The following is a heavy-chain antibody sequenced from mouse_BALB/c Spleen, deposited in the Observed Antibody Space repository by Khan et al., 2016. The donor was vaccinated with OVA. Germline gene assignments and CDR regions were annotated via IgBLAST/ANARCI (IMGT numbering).Heavy chain of an antibody. CDR3: ARREKYGYDPSRFAY. CDR2: IDPSDSET. V-gene: IGHV1-61*01. Sequence: QVQLQQSGAELVRPGASVKLSCKASGYTFTSYWMNWVKQRPGQGLEWIGMIDPSDSETHYNQIFKDKATLTVDKSSSTAYMQLSSLTSEDSAVYYCARREKYGYDPSRFAYWGQGTLVTVSA. J-gene: IGHJ3*01. D-gene: IGHD2-2*01. CDR1: GYTFTSYW.